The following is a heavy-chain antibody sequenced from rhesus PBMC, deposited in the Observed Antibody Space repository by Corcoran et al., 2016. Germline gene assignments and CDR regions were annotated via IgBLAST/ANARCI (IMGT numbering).Heavy chain of an antibody. J-gene: IGHJ3*01. CDR3: VKEDDAFDF. Sequence: EVHLVESGGGLAEPGGSLRLSCAASGITFRTYWMHWIRRAPGKGVEWISGINSESTTIYYADSVKDRFTISRENAENTVYLQMNSLRPEDTAVYYCVKEDDAFDFWGQGLRVTVSS. V-gene: IGHV3-14*01. CDR2: INSESTTI. CDR1: GITFRTYW.